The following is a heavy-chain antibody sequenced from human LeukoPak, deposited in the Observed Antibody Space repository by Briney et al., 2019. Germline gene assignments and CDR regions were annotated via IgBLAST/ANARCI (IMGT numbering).Heavy chain of an antibody. CDR2: IYHSGST. J-gene: IGHJ3*02. Sequence: SETLSLTCTVSGGSISSSSYYWGWIRQPPGKGLEWIGSIYHSGSTYYNPSLKSRVTISVDTSKNQFSLKLSSVTAADTAVYYCARVYDSSGYYLDAFDIWGQGTMVTVSS. V-gene: IGHV4-39*07. CDR3: ARVYDSSGYYLDAFDI. CDR1: GGSISSSSYY. D-gene: IGHD3-22*01.